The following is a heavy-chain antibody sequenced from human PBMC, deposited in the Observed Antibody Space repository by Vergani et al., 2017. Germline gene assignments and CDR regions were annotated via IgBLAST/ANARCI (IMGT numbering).Heavy chain of an antibody. V-gene: IGHV4-59*01. CDR2: IYYSGST. D-gene: IGHD6-13*01. CDR1: GGSISSYY. J-gene: IGHJ4*02. CDR3: ARCPLYSSSWYDY. Sequence: QVQLQESGPGLVKPSETLSLTCTVSGGSISSYYWSWIRQPPGKGLEWIGYIYYSGSTNYNPSLKSRVTISVDTSKNQFSLKLSSVTAADTAVYYCARCPLYSSSWYDYWGQGTLVTVSS.